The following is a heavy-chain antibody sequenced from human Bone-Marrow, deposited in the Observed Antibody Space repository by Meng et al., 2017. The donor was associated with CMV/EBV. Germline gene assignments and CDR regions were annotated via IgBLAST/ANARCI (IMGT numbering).Heavy chain of an antibody. CDR3: AKDRQGLTGAFDY. CDR2: IKQDGSEK. D-gene: IGHD7-27*01. V-gene: IGHV3-7*03. J-gene: IGHJ4*02. Sequence: GESLKISCAASGFTFSSYWMSWVRQAPGKGLEWVANIKQDGSEKYYVDSVKGRFTISRDNAKNSLYLQMNSLRAEDTAVYYGAKDRQGLTGAFDYWGQGTLVTVSS. CDR1: GFTFSSYW.